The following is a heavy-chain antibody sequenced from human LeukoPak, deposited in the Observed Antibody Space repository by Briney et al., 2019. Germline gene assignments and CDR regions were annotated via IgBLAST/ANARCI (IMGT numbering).Heavy chain of an antibody. V-gene: IGHV4-39*01. CDR3: ARPGGSSSRWFDP. CDR1: GGSISSSSYY. J-gene: IGHJ5*02. Sequence: SETLSLTYTVSGGSISSSSYYWGWIRQPPGKGLEWIGSIYYSGSTYYNPSLKSRVTISVDTSKNQFSLKLSSVTAADTAVYYCARPGGSSSRWFDPWGQGTLVTVSS. D-gene: IGHD6-6*01. CDR2: IYYSGST.